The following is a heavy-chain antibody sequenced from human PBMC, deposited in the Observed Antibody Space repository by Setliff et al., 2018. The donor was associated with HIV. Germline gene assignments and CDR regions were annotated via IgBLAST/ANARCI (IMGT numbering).Heavy chain of an antibody. V-gene: IGHV3-30-3*01. Sequence: SGGSGFTFGSYPMHWVRQAPGKGLEWVAVISYGGAIDYADSVQGRFTISRDNSKNSLYLQMNGLRVEDTGVYYCARDNLYYNLYDGSPVYGMDVWGQGTTVTVSS. D-gene: IGHD3-3*01. CDR2: ISYGGAI. J-gene: IGHJ6*02. CDR3: ARDNLYYNLYDGSPVYGMDV. CDR1: GFTFGSYP.